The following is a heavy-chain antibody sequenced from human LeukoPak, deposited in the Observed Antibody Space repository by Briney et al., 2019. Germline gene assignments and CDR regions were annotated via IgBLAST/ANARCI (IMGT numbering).Heavy chain of an antibody. D-gene: IGHD6-13*01. J-gene: IGHJ6*02. CDR3: ARRIAAAATGNYYSYGMDV. CDR1: GFTFSNYA. CDR2: ISYDGNTK. Sequence: GRSLRLSCAASGFTFSNYAMHWVRQAPGKGLEWVTVISYDGNTKYYADSVKGRFTISRDNSNNTPYLQMNSLRAEDTALYYCARRIAAAATGNYYSYGMDVWGQGTTVTVSS. V-gene: IGHV3-30*04.